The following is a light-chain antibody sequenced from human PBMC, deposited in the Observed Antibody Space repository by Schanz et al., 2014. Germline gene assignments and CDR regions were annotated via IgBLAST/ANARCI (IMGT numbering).Light chain of an antibody. V-gene: IGLV2-23*02. J-gene: IGLJ3*02. Sequence: QSALTQPASVSGSPGQSITISCTGTSSDVGGYNYVSWYQQHPGKVPKLMIYEVSKRPSGVPDRFSGSKSGNTASLTISGLQAEDEADYYCCSYAGDNTLRFGGGTKLTVL. CDR3: CSYAGDNTLR. CDR1: SSDVGGYNY. CDR2: EVS.